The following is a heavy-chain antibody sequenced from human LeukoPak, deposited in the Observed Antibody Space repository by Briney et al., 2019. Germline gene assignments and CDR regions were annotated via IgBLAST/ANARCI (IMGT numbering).Heavy chain of an antibody. CDR3: ANQLTYYYDSSGYYDADAFDI. Sequence: PGGSLRLSCAASGFTSSSYGMHWVRQAPGKGLEWVAFIGYDGSNKYYADSVKGRFTISRDNSKNTLYLQMNILRAEDTAVYYCANQLTYYYDSSGYYDADAFDIWGEGTMVTVSS. D-gene: IGHD3-22*01. V-gene: IGHV3-30*02. CDR2: IGYDGSNK. J-gene: IGHJ3*02. CDR1: GFTSSSYG.